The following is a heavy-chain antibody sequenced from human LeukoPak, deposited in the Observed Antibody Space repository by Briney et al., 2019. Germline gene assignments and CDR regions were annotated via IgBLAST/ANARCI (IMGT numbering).Heavy chain of an antibody. CDR2: IYYSGST. V-gene: IGHV4-39*07. Sequence: PSETLSLTCTVSGGSISSYYWGWIRQPPGKGLEWIGSIYYSGSTYYNPSLKSRVTISVDTSKNQFSLKLSSVTAADTAVYYCAREGVTYDSSGYYGYWGQGTLVTVSS. J-gene: IGHJ4*02. D-gene: IGHD3-22*01. CDR1: GGSISSYY. CDR3: AREGVTYDSSGYYGY.